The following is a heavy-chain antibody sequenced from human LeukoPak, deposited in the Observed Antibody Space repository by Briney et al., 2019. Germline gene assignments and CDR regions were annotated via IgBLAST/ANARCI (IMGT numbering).Heavy chain of an antibody. V-gene: IGHV1-18*01. Sequence: EASVKVSCKASGYTFTSYGISWVRQAPGQGLEWMGWISAYNGNTNYAQKLQGRVTMTTDTSTSTAYMELRSLRSDDTAVYYCARDFVPSFRYDSSGQGAFDIRGQGTMVTVSS. CDR2: ISAYNGNT. CDR3: ARDFVPSFRYDSSGQGAFDI. J-gene: IGHJ3*02. D-gene: IGHD3-22*01. CDR1: GYTFTSYG.